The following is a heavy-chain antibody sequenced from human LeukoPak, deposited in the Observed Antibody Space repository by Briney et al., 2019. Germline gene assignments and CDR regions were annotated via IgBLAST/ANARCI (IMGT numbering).Heavy chain of an antibody. J-gene: IGHJ4*02. CDR3: ARTYYYDSSGLDY. CDR1: GGSISSYY. CDR2: IYYSGST. D-gene: IGHD3-22*01. Sequence: SETLSLTCTVSGGSISSYYWSWIRQPPGKGLEWIGYIYYSGSTNYNPSLKSRVTISVDTSKNQFSLKLSSVTAADTAVYYCARTYYYDSSGLDYWGQGTLVTVSS. V-gene: IGHV4-59*08.